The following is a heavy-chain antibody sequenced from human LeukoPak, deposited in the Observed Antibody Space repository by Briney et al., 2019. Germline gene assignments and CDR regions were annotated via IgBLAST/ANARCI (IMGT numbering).Heavy chain of an antibody. Sequence: GGSLRLSCAASGFSFSDYWMSWVRQAPGKGLEWVAVISYDGSNKYYADSVKGRFTISRDNSKNTLYLQMNSLRAEDTAVYYCAKDRGSGCSSWGQGTLVTVSS. V-gene: IGHV3-30*18. CDR2: ISYDGSNK. CDR3: AKDRGSGCSS. D-gene: IGHD6-19*01. J-gene: IGHJ4*02. CDR1: GFSFSDYW.